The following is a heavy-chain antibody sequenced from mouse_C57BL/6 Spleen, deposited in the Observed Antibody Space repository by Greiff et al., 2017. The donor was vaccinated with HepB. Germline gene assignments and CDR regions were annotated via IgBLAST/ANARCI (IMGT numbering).Heavy chain of an antibody. V-gene: IGHV1-80*01. Sequence: VKLQQSGAELVKPGASVKISCKASGYAFSSYWMNWVKQRPGKGLEWIGQIYPGDGDTNYNGKFKGKATLTADKSSSTAYMQLSSLTSEDSAVYFCARGGNGWYFDVWGTGTTVTVSS. CDR2: IYPGDGDT. CDR1: GYAFSSYW. D-gene: IGHD2-1*01. J-gene: IGHJ1*03. CDR3: ARGGNGWYFDV.